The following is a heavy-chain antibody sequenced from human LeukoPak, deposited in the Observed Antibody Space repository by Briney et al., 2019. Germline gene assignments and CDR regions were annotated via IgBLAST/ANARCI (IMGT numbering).Heavy chain of an antibody. CDR1: GYSLTGYC. J-gene: IGHJ5*02. CDR3: ARMPDIVGPNWFDP. D-gene: IGHD2-21*01. V-gene: IGHV1-2*06. Sequence: ASVKVSCKASGYSLTGYCMHWVRQAPGQGLEWMGRINPNSGGTNYAQKFQGRVTMTRDTSISTAYMELSSLRSEDTAVYYCARMPDIVGPNWFDPWGQGTLVTVSS. CDR2: INPNSGGT.